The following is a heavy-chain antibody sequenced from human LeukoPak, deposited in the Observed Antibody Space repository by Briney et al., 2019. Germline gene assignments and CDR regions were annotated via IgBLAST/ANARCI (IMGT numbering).Heavy chain of an antibody. V-gene: IGHV3-53*01. D-gene: IGHD6-19*01. CDR2: LYSGGST. CDR3: ARAPLHSNGWYVWYLDP. J-gene: IGHJ2*01. CDR1: GLNVSGKY. Sequence: GGSLRLSCVASGLNVSGKYMTWVRQAPGKGLEWVALLYSGGSTWYADSVKGRFDISRDKAKNTMYLQMSSLRDEDTAVYYCARAPLHSNGWYVWYLDPWGRGTLVTVSS.